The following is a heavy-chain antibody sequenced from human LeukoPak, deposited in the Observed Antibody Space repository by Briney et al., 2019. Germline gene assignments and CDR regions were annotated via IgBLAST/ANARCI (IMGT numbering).Heavy chain of an antibody. CDR3: ARGPYFDWLSGFDP. CDR1: GGSFSGYY. Sequence: SETLSLTCAVYGGSFSGYYWSWIRQPPGKGMEWIGEINHSGSTNYNPSLKSRVTISVDTSKNQFSLKLSSVTAADTAVYYCARGPYFDWLSGFDPWGQGTLVTVSS. CDR2: INHSGST. J-gene: IGHJ5*02. V-gene: IGHV4-34*01. D-gene: IGHD3-9*01.